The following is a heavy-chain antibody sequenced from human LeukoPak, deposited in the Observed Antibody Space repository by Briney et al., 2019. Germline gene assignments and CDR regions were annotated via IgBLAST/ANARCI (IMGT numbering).Heavy chain of an antibody. V-gene: IGHV3-33*01. CDR1: GFTFSSYG. D-gene: IGHD3-10*01. CDR3: ARGLWCGEYALGSDP. CDR2: IWYDGSNK. J-gene: IGHJ5*02. Sequence: GRSLRLSCAASGFTFSSYGMHWVRQAPGKGLEWVAVIWYDGSNKYYADSVKGRFTISRDDSKNTLYLQMNSLRAEDTAVYYCARGLWCGEYALGSDPWGQGTLVTVSS.